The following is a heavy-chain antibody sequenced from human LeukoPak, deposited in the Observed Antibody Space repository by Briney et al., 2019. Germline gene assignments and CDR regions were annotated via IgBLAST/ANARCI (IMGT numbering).Heavy chain of an antibody. V-gene: IGHV3-7*01. D-gene: IGHD5-12*01. CDR1: GFTFSTYW. CDR2: IKEDGSRE. Sequence: PGGSLRPSCAASGFTFSTYWMTWVRQAPGKGLEWVANIKEDGSREYYVDSVKGRFTISRDNAKNSLYLQMDSLTAEDTAVYYCARDSPGYSAYVSWGQGTLVSVSS. J-gene: IGHJ1*01. CDR3: ARDSPGYSAYVS.